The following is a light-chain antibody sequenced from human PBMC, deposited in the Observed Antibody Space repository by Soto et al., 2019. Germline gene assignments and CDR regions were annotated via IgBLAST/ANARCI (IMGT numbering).Light chain of an antibody. CDR1: SSDVGGYNY. CDR3: SSYTSSITWV. J-gene: IGLJ3*02. CDR2: EVS. V-gene: IGLV2-14*01. Sequence: QSALTQPASVSGSPGQSITISCTGTSSDVGGYNYVSRYQQHPGKAPKLMIYEVSNRPSGVSNRFSGSKSGNTASLTISGLQAEDEADYYCSSYTSSITWVFGGGTQLTVL.